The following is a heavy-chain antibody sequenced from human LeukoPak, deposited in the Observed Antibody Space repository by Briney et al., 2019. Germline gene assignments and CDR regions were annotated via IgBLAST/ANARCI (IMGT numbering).Heavy chain of an antibody. CDR3: ASPKYCSGGSCYSGWYFDL. CDR1: GGSISSSSYY. D-gene: IGHD2-15*01. CDR2: IYYSGST. V-gene: IGHV4-39*01. Sequence: SETLSLTCTVSGGSISSSSYYWGWIRQPPGKGLEWIGSIYYSGSTYYNPSLKSRVTISVDTSKNQFSLKLSSVTAGDTAVYYCASPKYCSGGSCYSGWYFDLWGRGTLVTVSS. J-gene: IGHJ2*01.